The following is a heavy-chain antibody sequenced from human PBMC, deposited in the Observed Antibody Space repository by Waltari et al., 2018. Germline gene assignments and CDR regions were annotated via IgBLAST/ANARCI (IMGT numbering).Heavy chain of an antibody. J-gene: IGHJ6*03. Sequence: QVQLQQWGAGLLKPSETLSLTCAVYGGSFSHYYWTGFRQLPGKGLEWIGEINRGGSTNYNASLKGRVPKSVDSSKTQFSLRLTSVAAADTAVYYCARGACSDTSCYANYYYMDVWGKGTAVTVSS. CDR2: INRGGST. V-gene: IGHV4-34*01. CDR3: ARGACSDTSCYANYYYMDV. D-gene: IGHD2-2*01. CDR1: GGSFSHYY.